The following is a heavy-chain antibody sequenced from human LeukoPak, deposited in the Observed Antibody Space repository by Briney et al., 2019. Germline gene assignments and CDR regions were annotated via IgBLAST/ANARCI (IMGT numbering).Heavy chain of an antibody. CDR1: GFTFSSYS. D-gene: IGHD3-22*01. CDR3: ARDRWFDSSGYQH. Sequence: PGGSLRLSCAASGFTFSSYSMNWVRQAPGKGREWVSSISSSSSYIYYADSVKGRFTTSRDNAKNSLYLQMNSLRAEDTAVYYCARDRWFDSSGYQHWGQGTLVTVSS. J-gene: IGHJ1*01. CDR2: ISSSSSYI. V-gene: IGHV3-21*01.